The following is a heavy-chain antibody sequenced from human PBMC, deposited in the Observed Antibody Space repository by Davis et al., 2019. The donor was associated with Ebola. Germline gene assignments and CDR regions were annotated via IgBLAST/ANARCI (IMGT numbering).Heavy chain of an antibody. D-gene: IGHD6-6*01. Sequence: GESLKISCAASGFTFSSYEMNWVRQASGKGLEWVGRIRSKANSYATAYAASVKGRFTISRDDSKNTAYLQMNSLKTEDTAVYYCTSSYASSSGDYWGQGTLVTVSS. V-gene: IGHV3-73*01. J-gene: IGHJ4*02. CDR2: IRSKANSYAT. CDR3: TSSYASSSGDY. CDR1: GFTFSSYE.